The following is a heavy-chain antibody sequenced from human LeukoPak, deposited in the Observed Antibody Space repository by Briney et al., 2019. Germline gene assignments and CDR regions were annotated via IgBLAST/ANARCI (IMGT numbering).Heavy chain of an antibody. D-gene: IGHD5-18*01. V-gene: IGHV3-53*01. CDR1: GFSGSSYY. Sequence: PGGSLRLSCAASGFSGSSYYMNWVRQAPGKGLEWVAIIFSGGMTYYADSVKGRFTISRDNSKNTLYLQMNSLRAEDTAVYYCARGPRDTAVPYSEYWGQGTLVTVSS. CDR3: ARGPRDTAVPYSEY. CDR2: IFSGGMT. J-gene: IGHJ4*02.